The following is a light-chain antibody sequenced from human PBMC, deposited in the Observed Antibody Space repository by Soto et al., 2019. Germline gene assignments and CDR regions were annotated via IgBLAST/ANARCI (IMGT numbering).Light chain of an antibody. Sequence: DIQMTQSPSTLSASEGDRVTITCRASESIGNWLAWYQQKPGKAPNLLIYEASNLENGVPSRFSGSGSGTEFTLTISRLQPDDFATYYCHQYSSYSWTFGQGTKMEIK. CDR1: ESIGNW. CDR2: EAS. J-gene: IGKJ1*01. V-gene: IGKV1-5*03. CDR3: HQYSSYSWT.